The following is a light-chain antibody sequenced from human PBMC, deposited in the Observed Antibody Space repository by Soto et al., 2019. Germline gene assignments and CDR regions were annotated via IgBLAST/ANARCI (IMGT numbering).Light chain of an antibody. J-gene: IGKJ5*01. Sequence: EIAITQSPATLSLSPVVRATLSCRASQSVSSNLAWYQQKPGQAPRLLIYGASTRATGIPARFSGSGSGTEFTLTISSLQSEDFAVYYCQQYNNWQITFGQGTRLEIK. CDR2: GAS. V-gene: IGKV3D-15*01. CDR1: QSVSSN. CDR3: QQYNNWQIT.